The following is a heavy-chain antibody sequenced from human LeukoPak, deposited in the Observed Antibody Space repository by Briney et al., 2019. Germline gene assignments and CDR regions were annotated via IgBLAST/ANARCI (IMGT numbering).Heavy chain of an antibody. V-gene: IGHV3-7*04. Sequence: EKYHVDSVKGRFTIFRHNARNLLYLQMSSRRADDTAVYYCSRGDDFSGDSWGQGTLVTVSS. CDR3: SRGDDFSGDS. CDR2: EK. J-gene: IGHJ5*01. D-gene: IGHD2-21*02.